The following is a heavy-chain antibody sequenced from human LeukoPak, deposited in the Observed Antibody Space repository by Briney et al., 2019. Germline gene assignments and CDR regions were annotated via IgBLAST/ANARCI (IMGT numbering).Heavy chain of an antibody. J-gene: IGHJ5*02. CDR1: GFTFSSYW. D-gene: IGHD2-15*01. Sequence: PGGSLRLSCAASGFTFSSYWMHWVRQAPGKGLVWVSRIKSDGSSITYADSVKGRSTISRDNAKNTLYLQMNSLRAEDTAVYYCARAFSWNWFDPWGQGTLVTVSS. CDR2: IKSDGSSI. CDR3: ARAFSWNWFDP. V-gene: IGHV3-74*01.